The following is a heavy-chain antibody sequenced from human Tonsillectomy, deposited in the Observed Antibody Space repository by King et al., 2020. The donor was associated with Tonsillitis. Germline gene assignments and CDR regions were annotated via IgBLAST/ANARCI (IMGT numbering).Heavy chain of an antibody. D-gene: IGHD2-2*01. V-gene: IGHV5-10-1*03. J-gene: IGHJ4*02. Sequence: VQLVESGAEVKKPGESLRISCKGSGYSFTSYWMSWVRQMPGKGLEWMGRIDPSDSYSNYSPSFQGHVTISADKSISTAYLQWSSLKASDTAMYYCARSSYCSRTSCYGTDSYYFDYWGQGTLVTVSS. CDR1: GYSFTSYW. CDR3: ARSSYCSRTSCYGTDSYYFDY. CDR2: IDPSDSYS.